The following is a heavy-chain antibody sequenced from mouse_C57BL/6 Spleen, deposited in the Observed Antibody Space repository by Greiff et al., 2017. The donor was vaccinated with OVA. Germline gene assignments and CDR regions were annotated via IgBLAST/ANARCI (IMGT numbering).Heavy chain of an antibody. J-gene: IGHJ4*01. CDR1: GYTFTSYW. D-gene: IGHD2-4*01. CDR3: ARSPDDYTYAMDY. V-gene: IGHV1-64*01. Sequence: QVQLQQPGAELVKPGASVKLSCKASGYTFTSYWMHWVKQRPGQGLEWIGMIHPNSGSTNYNEKFKSKDTLTVDKSSSTAYMQLSSLTSEDSAVYYCARSPDDYTYAMDYWGQGTSVTVSS. CDR2: IHPNSGST.